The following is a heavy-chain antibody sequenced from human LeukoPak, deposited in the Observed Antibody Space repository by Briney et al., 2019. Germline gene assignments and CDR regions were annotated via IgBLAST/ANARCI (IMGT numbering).Heavy chain of an antibody. CDR3: ARDRGGSYSSGWYAFDI. J-gene: IGHJ3*02. CDR2: ISSSSSYI. CDR1: GFTFSSYS. Sequence: GGSLRLSCAASGFTFSSYSMNWVRQAPGKGPEWVSSISSSSSYIYYADSVKGRFTISRDNAKNSLYLQMNSLRAEDTAVYYCARDRGGSYSSGWYAFDIWGQGTVVTVSS. D-gene: IGHD6-19*01. V-gene: IGHV3-21*01.